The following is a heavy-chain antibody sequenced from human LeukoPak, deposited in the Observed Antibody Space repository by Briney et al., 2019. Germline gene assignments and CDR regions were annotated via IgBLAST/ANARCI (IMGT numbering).Heavy chain of an antibody. V-gene: IGHV4-34*01. CDR3: ARGNSHYYNGFDV. CDR2: IHQSRGA. D-gene: IGHD3-10*01. J-gene: IGHJ3*01. CDR1: GGSFSDYH. Sequence: SETLSLTCAVYGGSFSDYHWSWIRQSPGKGLEWIVEIHQSRGAHYNPSLQSRATISEDASKKRFSLQLASVTAADTALYYCARGNSHYYNGFDVWGQGTMVTVSS.